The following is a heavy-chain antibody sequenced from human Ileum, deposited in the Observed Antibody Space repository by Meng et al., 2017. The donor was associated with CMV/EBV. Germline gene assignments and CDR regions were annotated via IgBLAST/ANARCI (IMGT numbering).Heavy chain of an antibody. V-gene: IGHV3-21*01. D-gene: IGHD2-2*01. CDR3: ASGFCGSTTCYREFDN. CDR2: ISTRSSSI. CDR1: GLIFTNYN. Sequence: GESLKISCAASGLIFTNYNMHWVRQAPGKGLEWVSSISTRSSSIYYADSVKGRFTISRDNAKSSLYLQMDTLRAEDTAVYYCASGFCGSTTCYREFDNWGPGMLVTGYS. J-gene: IGHJ4*02.